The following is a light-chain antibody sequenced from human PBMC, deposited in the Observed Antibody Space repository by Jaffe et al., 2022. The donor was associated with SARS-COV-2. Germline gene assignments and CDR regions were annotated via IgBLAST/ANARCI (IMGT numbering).Light chain of an antibody. J-gene: IGLJ2*01. Sequence: QSALTQPASVSGSPGQSITISCTGTSSDVGAYNYVSWYQQHPGKAPKLMIYEVYNRPSGVPHRFSGSKSGNTASLTISGLQAEDEADYYCSSYTTSSTWVFGGGTKVTVL. CDR1: SSDVGAYNY. CDR2: EVY. CDR3: SSYTTSSTWV. V-gene: IGLV2-14*01.